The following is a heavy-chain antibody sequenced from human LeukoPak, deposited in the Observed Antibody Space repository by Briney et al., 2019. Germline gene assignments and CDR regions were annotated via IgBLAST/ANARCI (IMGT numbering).Heavy chain of an antibody. CDR1: GFTFSDYY. V-gene: IGHV3-11*01. J-gene: IGHJ5*02. CDR2: ISSSGSTI. CDR3: ARHYYHSGSSGFDP. D-gene: IGHD3-10*01. Sequence: GGSLRLSCAASGFTFSDYYMSWIRQAPGKGLEGVSYISSSGSTIYYADSVKGRFTISRDNAKNSLYLQMNSLRAEDTAVYYCARHYYHSGSSGFDPWGQGALVTVSS.